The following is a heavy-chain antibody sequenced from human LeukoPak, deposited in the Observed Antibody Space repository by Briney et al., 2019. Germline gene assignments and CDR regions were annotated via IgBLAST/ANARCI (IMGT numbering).Heavy chain of an antibody. D-gene: IGHD1-26*01. CDR3: ARGDSGSYYFDY. CDR2: ISSSGSTV. J-gene: IGHJ4*02. V-gene: IGHV3-48*04. CDR1: GFSFSNYN. Sequence: GGSLRLSCAASGFSFSNYNMNWVRQGPGKGLEWVSYISSSGSTVCYADSVKGRFTISRDNAKNSLYLQMNSLRAEDTAVYYCARGDSGSYYFDYWGQGTLVTVSS.